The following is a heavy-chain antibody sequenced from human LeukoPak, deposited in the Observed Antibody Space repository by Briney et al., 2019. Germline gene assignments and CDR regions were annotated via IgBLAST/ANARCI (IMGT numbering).Heavy chain of an antibody. Sequence: ASVKVSCKASGYTFTGYYIHWVRQAPGQGLEWMGWMNPNSGNTGYAQKFQGRVTMTRNTSISTAYMELSSLRSEDTAVYYCARGPLSGWYQIDYWGQGTLVTVSS. J-gene: IGHJ4*02. CDR3: ARGPLSGWYQIDY. CDR2: MNPNSGNT. D-gene: IGHD6-19*01. CDR1: GYTFTGYY. V-gene: IGHV1-8*02.